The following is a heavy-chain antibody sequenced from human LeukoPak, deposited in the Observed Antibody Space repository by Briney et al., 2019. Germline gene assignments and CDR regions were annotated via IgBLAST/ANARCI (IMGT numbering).Heavy chain of an antibody. CDR1: GFTFSDYY. J-gene: IGHJ4*02. CDR3: ASSSYYGDYRDY. V-gene: IGHV3-11*01. CDR2: ISSSGSTI. Sequence: GGSLRLSCAASGFTFSDYYRSWIRQAPGKGLEWVSYISSSGSTIYYADSVKGRFTISRDNAKNSLYLQMNSLRAEDTAVYYCASSSYYGDYRDYWGQGTLVTVSS. D-gene: IGHD4-17*01.